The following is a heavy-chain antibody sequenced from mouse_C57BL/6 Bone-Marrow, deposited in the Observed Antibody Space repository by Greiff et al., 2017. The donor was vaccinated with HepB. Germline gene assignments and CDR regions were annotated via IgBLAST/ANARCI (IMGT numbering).Heavy chain of an antibody. Sequence: QVQLQQPGAELVRPGSSVKLSCKASGYTFTSYWMHWVKQRPIQGLEWIGNIDPSDSETHYNQKFKDKATLTVDKSSSTAYMQLSSLTSEDSAVYDCARSGGYDEAAARAYWGQGTSVTVSA. D-gene: IGHD2-3*01. V-gene: IGHV1-52*01. CDR1: GYTFTSYW. CDR2: IDPSDSET. J-gene: IGHJ4*01. CDR3: ARSGGYDEAAARAY.